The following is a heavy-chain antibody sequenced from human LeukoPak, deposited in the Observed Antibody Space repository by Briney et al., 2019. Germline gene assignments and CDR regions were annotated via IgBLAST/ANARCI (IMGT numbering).Heavy chain of an antibody. D-gene: IGHD6-19*01. J-gene: IGHJ1*01. CDR3: AKDRSYSGWYPEYFQH. CDR1: GFTFSSYG. Sequence: GRSLRLSCAASGFTFSSYGMHWVRQAPGKGLEWVAVISYDGSNKYYADSVKGRFTISRDNSKNTLYLQMNSLRAEDTAVYYCAKDRSYSGWYPEYFQHWGQGTWSPSPQ. V-gene: IGHV3-30*18. CDR2: ISYDGSNK.